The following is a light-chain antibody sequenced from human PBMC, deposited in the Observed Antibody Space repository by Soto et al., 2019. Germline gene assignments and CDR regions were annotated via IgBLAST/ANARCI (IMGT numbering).Light chain of an antibody. Sequence: EIVLTQSPATLSLSPVAIATLSCSASQSVSSYLAWYQQKPGQAPRLLIYDASNRATGIPARFSGSGSGTDFTLTIRSLEPEDFAVYYCQQSSNWPGLTCGGGTTGDIK. J-gene: IGKJ4*01. CDR2: DAS. CDR1: QSVSSY. CDR3: QQSSNWPGLT. V-gene: IGKV3-11*01.